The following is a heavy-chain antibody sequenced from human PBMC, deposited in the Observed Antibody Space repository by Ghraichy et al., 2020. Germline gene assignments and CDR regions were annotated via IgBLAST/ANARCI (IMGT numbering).Heavy chain of an antibody. V-gene: IGHV3-23*01. CDR1: GFTFSSYA. CDR3: ARESSGWYYFDY. CDR2: ISGSGGST. D-gene: IGHD6-19*01. J-gene: IGHJ4*02. Sequence: GGSLRLSCAASGFTFSSYAMSWVRQAPGKGLEWVSAISGSGGSTYCADSVKGRFTISRDNSKNTLYLQMNSLRAEDTAVYYCARESSGWYYFDYWGQGTLVTVSS.